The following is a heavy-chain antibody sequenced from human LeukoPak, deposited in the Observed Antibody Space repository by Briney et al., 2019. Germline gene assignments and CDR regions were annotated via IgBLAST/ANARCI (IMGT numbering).Heavy chain of an antibody. CDR2: ISYDESNK. CDR3: AKGGYTVYYFDY. V-gene: IGHV3-30*18. CDR1: GFTFSSYG. J-gene: IGHJ4*02. Sequence: GRSLRLSCAASGFTFSSYGMHWVRQAPGKGLEWVAVISYDESNKYYADSVKGRFTISRDNSKNTLYLQMNSLRAEDTAVYYCAKGGYTVYYFDYWGQGTLVTVSS. D-gene: IGHD6-25*01.